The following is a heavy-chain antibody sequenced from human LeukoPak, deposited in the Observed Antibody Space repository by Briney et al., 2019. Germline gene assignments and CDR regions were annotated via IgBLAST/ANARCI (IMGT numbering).Heavy chain of an antibody. CDR1: GFTFSSYS. CDR2: ISSSSSYI. J-gene: IGHJ4*02. CDR3: AKDPNRAAATWD. D-gene: IGHD6-13*01. Sequence: PGGSLRLSCAASGFTFSSYSMNWVRQAPGKGLEWVSSISSSSSYIYYADSVKGRFTISRDNAKNSLYLQMNSLRAEDTAVYYCAKDPNRAAATWDWGQGTLVTVSS. V-gene: IGHV3-21*04.